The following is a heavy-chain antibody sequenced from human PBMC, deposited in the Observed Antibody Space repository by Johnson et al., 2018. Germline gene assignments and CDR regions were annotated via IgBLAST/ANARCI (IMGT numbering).Heavy chain of an antibody. CDR3: AKDWYSSSWWAPPWFDP. Sequence: QVQLVESGGGVVQPGRSLRLSCAASGFTSSSFGMHWVRQAPGKGLEWVAVISYDGSNKYYADSVKGRFTISRDNSKNTLYLQMNSLRAEDTAVYYCAKDWYSSSWWAPPWFDPWGQGTLVTVSS. CDR2: ISYDGSNK. J-gene: IGHJ5*02. V-gene: IGHV3-30*18. CDR1: GFTSSSFG. D-gene: IGHD6-13*01.